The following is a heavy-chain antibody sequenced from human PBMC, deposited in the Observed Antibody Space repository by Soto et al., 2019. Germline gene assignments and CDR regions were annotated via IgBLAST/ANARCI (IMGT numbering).Heavy chain of an antibody. CDR3: ARDDSYYYGSVKGLDAFDI. Sequence: HPGGSLRLSCAASGFTFSSYGMHWVRQAPGKGLEWVAVIWYDGSNKYYADSVKGRFTISRDNSKNTLYLQMNSLRAEDTAVYYCARDDSYYYGSVKGLDAFDIWGQGTMVTVSS. V-gene: IGHV3-33*01. CDR2: IWYDGSNK. CDR1: GFTFSSYG. J-gene: IGHJ3*02. D-gene: IGHD3-10*01.